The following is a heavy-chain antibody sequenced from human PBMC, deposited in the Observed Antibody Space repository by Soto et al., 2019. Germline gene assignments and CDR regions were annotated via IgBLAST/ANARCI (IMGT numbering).Heavy chain of an antibody. Sequence: SETLSLTCTVSAGSISSSSYYWGWIRQPPGKGLEWIGSIYYSGSTYYNPSLKSRVTISVDTSKNQFSLKLSSVTAADTAVYYCASPPYCSSTSCHDYWGQGTLVTVSS. CDR3: ASPPYCSSTSCHDY. V-gene: IGHV4-39*01. CDR2: IYYSGST. CDR1: AGSISSSSYY. D-gene: IGHD2-2*01. J-gene: IGHJ4*02.